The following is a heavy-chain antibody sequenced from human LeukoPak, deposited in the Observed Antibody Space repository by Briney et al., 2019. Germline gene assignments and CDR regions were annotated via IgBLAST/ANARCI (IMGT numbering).Heavy chain of an antibody. Sequence: ASVKVSCKASGGTFSSYAISWVRQAPGQGLEWMGGILPIFGTANYAQKFQGRVTITADKSTSTAYMELSSLRSEDTAVYYCARDDGLYRNDAFDIWGQGTMVTVSS. V-gene: IGHV1-69*06. J-gene: IGHJ3*02. CDR3: ARDDGLYRNDAFDI. CDR1: GGTFSSYA. CDR2: ILPIFGTA. D-gene: IGHD2-2*02.